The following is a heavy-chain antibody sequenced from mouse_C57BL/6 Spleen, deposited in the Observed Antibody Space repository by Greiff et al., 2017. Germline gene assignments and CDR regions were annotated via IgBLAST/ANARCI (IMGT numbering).Heavy chain of an antibody. J-gene: IGHJ3*01. CDR3: AKDPFTTVVATVRSWFAD. CDR2: ISDGGSYT. V-gene: IGHV5-4*01. Sequence: EVTLVESGGGLVKPGGSLKLSCAASGFSFSSYAMSWVRQTPEKRLEWVATISDGGSYTYYPDNVKGRFTISRDNAKNNLYLQMSHLKSEDTAMYYCAKDPFTTVVATVRSWFADWGQGTLVTVSA. CDR1: GFSFSSYA. D-gene: IGHD1-1*01.